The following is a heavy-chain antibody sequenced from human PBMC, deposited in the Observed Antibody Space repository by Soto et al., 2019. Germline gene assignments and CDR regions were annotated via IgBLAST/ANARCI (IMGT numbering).Heavy chain of an antibody. D-gene: IGHD2-2*01. CDR2: IGGSGGNT. V-gene: IGHV3-23*01. CDR1: GFTFNSYA. Sequence: GGSLRLSCAASGFTFNSYAMNWVRQAPGKGLEWVSGIGGSGGNTYYADSVKGRFTISRDNSKNTLYLQMNSLRAEDTAVYYCAKDLVVVPAALGAFDIWGQGTMVTVSS. CDR3: AKDLVVVPAALGAFDI. J-gene: IGHJ3*02.